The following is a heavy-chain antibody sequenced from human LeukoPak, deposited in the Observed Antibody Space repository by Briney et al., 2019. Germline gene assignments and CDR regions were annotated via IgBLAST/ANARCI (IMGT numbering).Heavy chain of an antibody. CDR1: GFTFSSYS. CDR2: ISSSSSYI. D-gene: IGHD3-22*01. J-gene: IGHJ4*02. V-gene: IGHV3-21*01. CDR3: AREGPYYYDSSGYYPFDY. Sequence: GGSLRLSCAASGFTFSSYSMNWVRQAPGKGLEWVSSISSSSSYIYYADSVKGRFTISRDNAKNSLYLQMNSLRAEDTAVYYCAREGPYYYDSSGYYPFDYWGQGTRVTVSS.